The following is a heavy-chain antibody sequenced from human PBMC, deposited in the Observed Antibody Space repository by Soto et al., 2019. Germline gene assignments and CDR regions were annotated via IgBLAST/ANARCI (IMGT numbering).Heavy chain of an antibody. CDR2: ISYDGSNK. D-gene: IGHD4-4*01. CDR3: ARPLWRDDYNWGYFDL. J-gene: IGHJ2*01. Sequence: QVQLVESGGGVVQPGRSLRLSCAASGFTFSSYAMHWVRQAPGKGLEWGAVISYDGSNKYYADSVKGRFTISRDNSKNTLELQMNSLRAEDTAVYYCARPLWRDDYNWGYFDLWGRGTLVTVSS. V-gene: IGHV3-30-3*01. CDR1: GFTFSSYA.